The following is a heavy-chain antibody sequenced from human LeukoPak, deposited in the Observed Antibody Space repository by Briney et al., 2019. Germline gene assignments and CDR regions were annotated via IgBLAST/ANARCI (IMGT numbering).Heavy chain of an antibody. CDR1: GGSFSGYY. V-gene: IGHV4-34*01. J-gene: IGHJ3*02. CDR2: INHSGST. D-gene: IGHD5-18*01. Sequence: PSETLSLTCAVYGGSFSGYYWSWIRQPPGKGLEWIGEINHSGSTNYNPSLKSRVTISVDTSKNQFSLKLSSVTAADTAVYYCARGGPGGYSYGYRPRAFDIWGQGTMVTVSS. CDR3: ARGGPGGYSYGYRPRAFDI.